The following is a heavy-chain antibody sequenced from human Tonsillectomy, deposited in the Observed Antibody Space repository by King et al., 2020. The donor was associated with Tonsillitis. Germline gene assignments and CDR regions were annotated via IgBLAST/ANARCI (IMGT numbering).Heavy chain of an antibody. CDR2: IKKDGSVI. CDR3: ARYLNADRSGLWLDVFDI. J-gene: IGHJ3*02. CDR1: GFTFGSYW. V-gene: IGHV3-7*01. D-gene: IGHD2-21*01. Sequence: VQLVESGGGLVQPGGSRRLSCAASGFTFGSYWMTWVRQAPGKGLEWVANIKKDGSVISYADSVKGRFTISRDNGKNSLFLQMNSLRAEDTAVYYCARYLNADRSGLWLDVFDIWGQGKMLTVSS.